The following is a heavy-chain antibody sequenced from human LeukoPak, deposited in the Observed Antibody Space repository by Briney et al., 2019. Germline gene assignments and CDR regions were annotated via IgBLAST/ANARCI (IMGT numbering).Heavy chain of an antibody. CDR1: GFTFRSYG. Sequence: GRSLRLSCAASGFTFRSYGMHWVRQAPGKGLEGVAVIWYDGSNKYYADSVKGRFTISRDNSKNTLYLQMNSLRAEDTAVYYCARDFTVRGVIIGAFDIWGQGTMVTVSS. CDR3: ARDFTVRGVIIGAFDI. V-gene: IGHV3-33*01. J-gene: IGHJ3*02. D-gene: IGHD3-10*01. CDR2: IWYDGSNK.